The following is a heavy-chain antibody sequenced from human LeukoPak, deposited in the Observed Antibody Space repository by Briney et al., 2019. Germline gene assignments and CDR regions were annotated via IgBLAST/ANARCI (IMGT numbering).Heavy chain of an antibody. CDR3: ARRPYCGGDCYSLDGFDM. CDR1: GFTFSSYT. D-gene: IGHD2-21*02. CDR2: ISSTSSTK. J-gene: IGHJ3*02. V-gene: IGHV3-48*01. Sequence: GGSLRLSCAASGFTFSSYTMNWVRQAPGKGLEWVSSISSTSSTKFYADSVKGRFTISRDNGKNSLYLQLNSLRAEDTAVYYCARRPYCGGDCYSLDGFDMWGQGTMVTVSS.